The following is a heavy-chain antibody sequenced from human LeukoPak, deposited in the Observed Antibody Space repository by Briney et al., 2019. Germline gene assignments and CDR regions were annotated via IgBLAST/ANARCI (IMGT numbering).Heavy chain of an antibody. J-gene: IGHJ3*02. CDR1: GGSFSGYY. D-gene: IGHD3-10*01. CDR2: INHSGST. Sequence: PSETLSLTCAVYGGSFSGYYWSWIRQPPGKGLEWIGEINHSGSTNYNPSLKSRVTISVDTSKNRFSLKLSSVTAADTAVYYCASKRRGAFDIWGQGTMVTVSS. V-gene: IGHV4-34*01. CDR3: ASKRRGAFDI.